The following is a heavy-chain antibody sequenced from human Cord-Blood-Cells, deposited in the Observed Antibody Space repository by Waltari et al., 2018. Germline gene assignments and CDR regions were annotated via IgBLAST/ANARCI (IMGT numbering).Heavy chain of an antibody. CDR2: IRYDGSNK. J-gene: IGHJ4*02. CDR1: GFTFICSG. Sequence: QVQLVESGGGVVQPGGSLCISCAPSGFTFICSGMHWVRRAPGKGLEWVAFIRYDGSNKYYADSVKGRFTISRDNSKNTLYLQMNSLRAEDTAVYYCAKGKNGDYWGQGTLVTVSS. CDR3: AKGKNGDY. V-gene: IGHV3-30*02. D-gene: IGHD2-8*01.